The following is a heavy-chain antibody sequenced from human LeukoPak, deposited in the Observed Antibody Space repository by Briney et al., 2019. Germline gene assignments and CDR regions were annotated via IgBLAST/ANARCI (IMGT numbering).Heavy chain of an antibody. CDR1: GDSVSSNSAA. Sequence: SQTLSLTCALSGDSVSSNSAAWNWIRQSPSRGLEWLGRTYYRSKWYNDYAVSVKSRITINPDTSKNQFSLQLNSVTPEDTAVYYCARGSGLCSGGSCYPYYYGMDVWGQGTTVTVSS. CDR3: ARGSGLCSGGSCYPYYYGMDV. V-gene: IGHV6-1*01. J-gene: IGHJ6*02. CDR2: TYYRSKWYN. D-gene: IGHD2-15*01.